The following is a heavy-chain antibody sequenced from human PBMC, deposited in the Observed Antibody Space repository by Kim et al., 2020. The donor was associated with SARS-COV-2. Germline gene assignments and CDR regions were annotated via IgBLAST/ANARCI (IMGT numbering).Heavy chain of an antibody. CDR3: ARGASFAFFI. Sequence: YEDSVKGRFTISRDNAKNTLYLQMNSLGADDTAIYYCARGASFAFFIWGQGTAVSVSP. J-gene: IGHJ3*02. D-gene: IGHD6-6*01. V-gene: IGHV3-74*01.